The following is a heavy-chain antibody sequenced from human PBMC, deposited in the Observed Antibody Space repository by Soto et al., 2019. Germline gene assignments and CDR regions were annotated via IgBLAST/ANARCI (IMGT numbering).Heavy chain of an antibody. CDR3: ARARDFGAARYYYDLDV. V-gene: IGHV4-61*01. Sequence: SETLSLTCTVSGGSVSGDNYYWSWIRQPPGKALEWIGYIYYSESTNYNPSLKSRVTISLDTSKNQFSLKLRSVTAADTAVYYCARARDFGAARYYYDLDVWGQGTTVTVSS. CDR1: GGSVSGDNYY. J-gene: IGHJ6*02. CDR2: IYYSEST. D-gene: IGHD2-21*01.